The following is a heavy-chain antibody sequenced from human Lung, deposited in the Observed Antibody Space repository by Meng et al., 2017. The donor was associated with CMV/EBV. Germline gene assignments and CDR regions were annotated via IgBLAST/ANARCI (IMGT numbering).Heavy chain of an antibody. V-gene: IGHV1-2*02. CDR3: ARVYCSGGTCYDAFDI. CDR2: IIPNSGGA. J-gene: IGHJ3*02. D-gene: IGHD2-15*01. Sequence: ASVXVSCKASGYSFTGYYMHWVRQAPGQGLEWMGWIIPNSGGANYAQKFQGRATMTRDTSISTAYMELSSLRSDDTDIYYCARVYCSGGTCYDAFDIWGQGTXVTVSS. CDR1: GYSFTGYY.